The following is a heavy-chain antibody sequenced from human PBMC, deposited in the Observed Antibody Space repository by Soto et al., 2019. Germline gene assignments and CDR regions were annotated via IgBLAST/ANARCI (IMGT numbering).Heavy chain of an antibody. CDR1: GYTLNEVA. CDR2: FDPDEAET. Sequence: QVQLVQSGAEAKKPGASVKVSCKVSGYTLNEVAMHWVRQAPGKGLEWLGGFDPDEAETIYAQHFQGRVTMTEDTSTDTVYMELSSLRSEDTALYFCTTDHGDYNFDHWGQGTLVTVSS. CDR3: TTDHGDYNFDH. J-gene: IGHJ5*02. D-gene: IGHD4-17*01. V-gene: IGHV1-24*01.